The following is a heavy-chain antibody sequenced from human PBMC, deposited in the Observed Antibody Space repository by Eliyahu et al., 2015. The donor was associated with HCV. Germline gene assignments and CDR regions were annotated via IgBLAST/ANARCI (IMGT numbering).Heavy chain of an antibody. CDR3: AREGEGYCSSTSCYAYFDY. CDR2: IWYDGSNK. J-gene: IGHJ4*02. Sequence: QVQLVESGGGVVQPGRSLRLSCAASGFTXSRSXXHWVRQAPGKGLEWGAVIWYDGSNKYYADSVKGRFTISRDNSKNTLYLQMNSLRAEDTALYYCAREGEGYCSSTSCYAYFDYWGQGTLVTVSS. D-gene: IGHD2-2*01. V-gene: IGHV3-33*01. CDR1: GFTXSRSX.